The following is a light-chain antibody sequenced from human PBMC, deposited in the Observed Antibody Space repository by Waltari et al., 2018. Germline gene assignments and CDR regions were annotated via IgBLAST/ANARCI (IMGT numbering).Light chain of an antibody. CDR1: QIVNKY. CDR3: QNHERLPAT. Sequence: VVLTQSPGTLSLSPRERATLSCSASQIVNKYLAWYQQRPGQAPSLLIYAASTRATGVPDRFSGSGFGTDFSLTISRLEPEDFAVYFCQNHERLPATFGQGTKVEIK. CDR2: AAS. V-gene: IGKV3-20*01. J-gene: IGKJ1*01.